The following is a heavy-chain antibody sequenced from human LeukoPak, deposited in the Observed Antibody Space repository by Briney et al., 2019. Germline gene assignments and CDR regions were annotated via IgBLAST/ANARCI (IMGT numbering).Heavy chain of an antibody. D-gene: IGHD6-19*01. CDR3: ARDEVSGGWYNH. Sequence: ASVKVSCMAAGYTFTSRGISWGRQAPGQGVEWMGWINCDSGNTNYAQKFQGRLTMTTDTSTSTAYMELRSLRSDDTAVYYCARDEVSGGWYNHWGQGTLVTVSS. CDR2: INCDSGNT. V-gene: IGHV1-18*04. J-gene: IGHJ4*02. CDR1: GYTFTSRG.